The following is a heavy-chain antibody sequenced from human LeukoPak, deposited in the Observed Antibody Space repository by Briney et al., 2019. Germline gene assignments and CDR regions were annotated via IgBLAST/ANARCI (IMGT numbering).Heavy chain of an antibody. D-gene: IGHD3-10*01. J-gene: IGHJ4*02. CDR3: ARGYGSGSYFAY. V-gene: IGHV1-46*01. CDR1: GYTFTSYY. Sequence: ASVKVSCKASGYTFTSYYMHWVRQAPGQGLEWMGIINPSGGSTSYAQKFQGRVTMTRDMSTSTAYMELRSLRSDDTAVYYCARGYGSGSYFAYWGQGTLVTVSS. CDR2: INPSGGST.